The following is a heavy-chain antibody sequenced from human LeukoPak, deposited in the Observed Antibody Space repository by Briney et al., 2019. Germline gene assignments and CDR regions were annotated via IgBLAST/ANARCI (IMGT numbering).Heavy chain of an antibody. Sequence: GGSLRLSCAASGFTFSDYYMSWIRQAPGEGLEWVSYICDSGRTIYYADSVKGRVTISRDNAKNSVYLQMNNLRAEDTAVYYCARDRLGDYDHSGYYDKWGQGTLVTVSS. CDR2: ICDSGRTI. CDR3: ARDRLGDYDHSGYYDK. CDR1: GFTFSDYY. J-gene: IGHJ4*02. V-gene: IGHV3-11*01. D-gene: IGHD3-22*01.